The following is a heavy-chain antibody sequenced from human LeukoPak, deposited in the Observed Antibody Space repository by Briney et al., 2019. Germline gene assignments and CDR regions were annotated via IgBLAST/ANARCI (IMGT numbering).Heavy chain of an antibody. CDR2: INHSGST. V-gene: IGHV4-34*01. Sequence: PSETLSLTCAVYGVSFSGYYWSWIRQPPGKGLEWIGEINHSGSTNYNPSLKSRVTISVDTSKNQFSLKLSSVTAADTAVYYCASTPRYDSSGYLNDYWGQGTLVTVSS. CDR3: ASTPRYDSSGYLNDY. J-gene: IGHJ4*02. D-gene: IGHD3-22*01. CDR1: GVSFSGYY.